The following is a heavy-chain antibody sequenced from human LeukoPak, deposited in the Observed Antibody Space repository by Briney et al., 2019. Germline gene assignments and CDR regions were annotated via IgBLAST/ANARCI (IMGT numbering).Heavy chain of an antibody. V-gene: IGHV3-9*01. Sequence: GRSLRLSCAASGFTFDDYAMHWVRQAPGKGLEWVSGISWNSGNIDYVDSVKGRFIISRDNAKKSLYLQMNSLRTDDTAVYYCGKEQSGSYVHAFDPWGQGTVVTVSS. J-gene: IGHJ5*02. CDR2: ISWNSGNI. CDR1: GFTFDDYA. D-gene: IGHD3-3*01. CDR3: GKEQSGSYVHAFDP.